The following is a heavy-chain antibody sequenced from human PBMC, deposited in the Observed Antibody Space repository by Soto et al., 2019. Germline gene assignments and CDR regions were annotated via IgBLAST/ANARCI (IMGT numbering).Heavy chain of an antibody. J-gene: IGHJ6*02. CDR3: ARDLWGYCGTDCYPLDV. Sequence: ETLSLTCTVSGGSISGYYWSWIRQPPGKGLEWIGYMYKTGSTVYNPSFKSRVTISVDTSKNQFSLKLNSVTAADTAVYYCARDLWGYCGTDCYPLDVWGQGTTVTVSS. D-gene: IGHD2-21*02. V-gene: IGHV4-59*01. CDR2: MYKTGST. CDR1: GGSISGYY.